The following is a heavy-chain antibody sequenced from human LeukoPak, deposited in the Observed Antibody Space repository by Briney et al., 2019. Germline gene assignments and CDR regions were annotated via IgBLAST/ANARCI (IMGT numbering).Heavy chain of an antibody. CDR2: ICGSGGST. CDR1: GFTFSSHD. D-gene: IGHD2-21*02. J-gene: IGHJ3*01. Sequence: AGGSLRLSCGASGFTFSSHDMSWVRQAPGKGLEWVSAICGSGGSTYYADSVKGRFTISRDNSKNTLYLQMNSLRAEDTAVYYCAKLGYCGGDCHLGAFELWGQGTMVTVSS. CDR3: AKLGYCGGDCHLGAFEL. V-gene: IGHV3-23*01.